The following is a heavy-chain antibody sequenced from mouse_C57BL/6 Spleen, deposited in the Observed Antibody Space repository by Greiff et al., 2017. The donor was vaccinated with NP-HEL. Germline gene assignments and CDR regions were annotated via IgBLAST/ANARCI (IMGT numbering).Heavy chain of an antibody. Sequence: EVKLQESGGGLVKPGGSLKLSCAASGFTFSSYAMSWVRQTPEKRLEWVATISDGGSYTYYPDNVKGRFTISRDNAKNNLYLQMSHLKSEDTAMYYCARDAYYSNSTGYYFDYWGQGTTLTVSS. J-gene: IGHJ2*01. CDR2: ISDGGSYT. D-gene: IGHD2-5*01. CDR3: ARDAYYSNSTGYYFDY. V-gene: IGHV5-4*01. CDR1: GFTFSSYA.